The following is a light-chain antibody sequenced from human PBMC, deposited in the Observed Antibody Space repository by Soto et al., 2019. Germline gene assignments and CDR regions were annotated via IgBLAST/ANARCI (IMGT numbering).Light chain of an antibody. CDR2: KAS. Sequence: DIQMTQSPSTLSASVGARVTITCRASQSISHWLAWYQQKPGKAPKLLIYKASSLESGVPSRFSGSGSGTEFTLTINSLQPDDFATYYCQQYKSYWITFGGGTKVEIK. CDR1: QSISHW. CDR3: QQYKSYWIT. V-gene: IGKV1-5*03. J-gene: IGKJ4*01.